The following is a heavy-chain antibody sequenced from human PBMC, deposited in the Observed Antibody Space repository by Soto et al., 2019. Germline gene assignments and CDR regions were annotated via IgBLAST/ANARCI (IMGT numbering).Heavy chain of an antibody. CDR1: GGSISSGDYY. Sequence: SETLSLTCTVSGGSISSGDYYWSWIRQPPGKGLEWIGYIYYSGSTYYNPSLKSRVTISVDTSKNQFSLKLSSVTAADTAEYFCARSGYSGYDAWGQGTLVTVSS. CDR2: IYYSGST. D-gene: IGHD5-12*01. V-gene: IGHV4-30-4*01. CDR3: ARSGYSGYDA. J-gene: IGHJ1*01.